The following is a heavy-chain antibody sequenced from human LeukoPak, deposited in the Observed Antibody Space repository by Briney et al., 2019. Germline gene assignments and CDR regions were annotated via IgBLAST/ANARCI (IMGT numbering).Heavy chain of an antibody. D-gene: IGHD5-18*01. CDR3: AIRVDTAMVRDY. CDR2: VRYDGSNE. Sequence: GGSLRLSCAASGFVFSDYGMHWVRQAPGKGLEWVAFVRYDGSNEYYADSVKGRFTISRDNSKNTLYLQMNSLRAEDTALYYCAIRVDTAMVRDYWGQGTLVTVSS. V-gene: IGHV3-30*02. CDR1: GFVFSDYG. J-gene: IGHJ4*02.